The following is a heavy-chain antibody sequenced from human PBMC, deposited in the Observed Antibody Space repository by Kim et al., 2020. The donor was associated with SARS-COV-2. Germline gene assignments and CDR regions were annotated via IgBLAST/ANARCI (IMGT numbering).Heavy chain of an antibody. CDR3: ARDLGAIFDY. J-gene: IGHJ4*02. D-gene: IGHD3-16*01. CDR1: GGSISSGGYS. Sequence: SETLSLTCAVSGGSISSGGYSWSWIRQPPGKGLEWIGYIYHSGSTYYNPSLKSRVTISVDRSKNQFSLKLSSVTAADTAVYYCARDLGAIFDYWGQGTLVTVSS. V-gene: IGHV4-30-2*01. CDR2: IYHSGST.